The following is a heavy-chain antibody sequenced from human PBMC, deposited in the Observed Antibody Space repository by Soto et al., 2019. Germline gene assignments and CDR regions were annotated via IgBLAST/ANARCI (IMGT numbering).Heavy chain of an antibody. D-gene: IGHD3-22*01. Sequence: SETLSLTCTVSGYSISSGYYWGWIRQPPGKGLEWIGSGYHRGTSYYNPSLQSRVSISVDTSKNQFSLSLSSVTAADTAVYYCARGNGYFDTSGDFNSWGQGVLVTVS. CDR1: GYSISSGYY. V-gene: IGHV4-38-2*02. J-gene: IGHJ4*02. CDR3: ARGNGYFDTSGDFNS. CDR2: GYHRGTS.